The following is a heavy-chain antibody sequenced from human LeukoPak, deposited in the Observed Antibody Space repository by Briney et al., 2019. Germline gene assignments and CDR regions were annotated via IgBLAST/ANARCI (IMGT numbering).Heavy chain of an antibody. CDR3: ARDKGIAVAGTNFDY. Sequence: ASVKVSCKASGYTFTGYYMHWVRQAPGQGLEWMGWINPNSGGTNYAQKFQGRVTMTRDTSISTAYMELSRLRSDDTAVYYCARDKGIAVAGTNFDYWGQGTLVTVSS. CDR2: INPNSGGT. J-gene: IGHJ4*02. D-gene: IGHD6-19*01. V-gene: IGHV1-2*02. CDR1: GYTFTGYY.